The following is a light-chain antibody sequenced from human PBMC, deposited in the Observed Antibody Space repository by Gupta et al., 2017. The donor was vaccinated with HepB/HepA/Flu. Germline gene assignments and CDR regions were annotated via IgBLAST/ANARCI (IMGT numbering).Light chain of an antibody. CDR1: QGISSW. CDR3: PRANGSPLLT. J-gene: IGKJ4*01. CDR2: AAS. V-gene: IGKV1-12*01. Sequence: DIQMTQSSASVPASVGDRVTVTCRASQGISSWLAWYQQKPGNAPKLLISAASSWQSGVPSRFSGSGCGRGFTLTISSRKPEDSAAYFCPRANGSPLLTFGRGTKVDIK.